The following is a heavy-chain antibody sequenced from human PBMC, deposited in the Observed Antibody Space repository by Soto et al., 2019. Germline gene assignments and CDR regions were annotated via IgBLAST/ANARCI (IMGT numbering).Heavy chain of an antibody. CDR1: GDSVSSNSAS. V-gene: IGHV6-1*01. Sequence: PSQTLSLTCAISGDSVSSNSASWSLIRQSPSRGLEWLGRTYYRSKWYNDYAVSVKSRITINPDTSKNQFSLQLNSVTPEDTAVYYCARDPTGSPPLDVWGQGTTVTVYS. CDR2: TYYRSKWYN. CDR3: ARDPTGSPPLDV. J-gene: IGHJ6*02. D-gene: IGHD6-25*01.